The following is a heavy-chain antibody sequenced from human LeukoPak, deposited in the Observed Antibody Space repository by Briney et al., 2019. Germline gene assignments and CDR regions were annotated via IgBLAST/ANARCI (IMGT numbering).Heavy chain of an antibody. J-gene: IGHJ4*02. CDR3: AKDRDNWNDGDYFDY. D-gene: IGHD1-1*01. CDR2: ISDRGDST. V-gene: IGHV3-23*01. CDR1: GFTFSNYA. Sequence: PGGSLRLSCAASGFTFSNYAMSWVRQAPGKGLEWVSAISDRGDSTFYADSVRGRFTISRDISKNTLYLQVNSLRAEDTAIYYCAKDRDNWNDGDYFDYWGQGTLVTVSS.